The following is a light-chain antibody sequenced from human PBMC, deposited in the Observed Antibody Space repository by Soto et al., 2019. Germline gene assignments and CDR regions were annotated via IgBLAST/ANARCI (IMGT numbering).Light chain of an antibody. CDR3: QLYNSWPPIT. CDR1: QSVRTK. Sequence: EIVMTQSPDTLYVSPGEGATLSCSASQSVRTKLAWYQQKAGQDPRLLIYGASTRATGIPDRFSGSGSGTEFTLTISSLQSEDFAVYYCQLYNSWPPITFGQGTRLEIK. CDR2: GAS. V-gene: IGKV3-15*01. J-gene: IGKJ5*01.